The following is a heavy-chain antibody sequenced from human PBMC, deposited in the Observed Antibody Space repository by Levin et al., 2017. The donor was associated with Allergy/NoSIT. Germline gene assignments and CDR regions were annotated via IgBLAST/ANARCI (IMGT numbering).Heavy chain of an antibody. D-gene: IGHD2-2*01. CDR1: GYSFTTYW. CDR3: ARPRSSPTYAFNI. J-gene: IGHJ3*02. CDR2: INPGDSDT. Sequence: PGGSLRLSCKGSGYSFTTYWIAWVRQMPGKGLEWMGIINPGDSDTRYSPSFPVQVPMSVDKSISTPYLHWSSLQASDTAIYYCARPRSSPTYAFNIWGQGTMVTVSS. V-gene: IGHV5-51*01.